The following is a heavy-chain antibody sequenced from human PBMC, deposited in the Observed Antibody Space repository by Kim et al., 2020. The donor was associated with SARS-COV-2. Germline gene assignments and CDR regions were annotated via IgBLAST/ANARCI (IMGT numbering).Heavy chain of an antibody. CDR3: ARSCGGRYFAYDY. D-gene: IGHD2-15*01. CDR2: ISYDGSHK. J-gene: IGHJ4*02. V-gene: IGHV3-30*03. CDR1: GFTFNTYG. Sequence: GGSLRLSCAASGFTFNTYGIHWVRQAPGKGLEWVAVISYDGSHKYYADSVKGRFTISRDNSKNTLYLQMNSLRIEDTAVYYCARSCGGRYFAYDYSVQGTLRTVSS.